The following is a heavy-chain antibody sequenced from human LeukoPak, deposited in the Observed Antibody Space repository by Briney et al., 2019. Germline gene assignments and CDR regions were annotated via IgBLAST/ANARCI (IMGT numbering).Heavy chain of an antibody. V-gene: IGHV1-2*04. CDR1: GYTFTSYG. CDR2: INPNSGGT. J-gene: IGHJ6*02. Sequence: GASVKVSCKASGYTFTSYGISWVRQAPGQGLEWMGWINPNSGGTNYAQKFQGWVTMTRDTSISTAYMELSRLRSDDTAVYYCARTPGMVVVKTFYCMDVWGQGTTVTVSS. CDR3: ARTPGMVVVKTFYCMDV. D-gene: IGHD3-22*01.